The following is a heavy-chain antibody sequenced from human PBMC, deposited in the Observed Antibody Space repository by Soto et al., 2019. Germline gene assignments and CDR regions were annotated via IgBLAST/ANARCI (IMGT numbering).Heavy chain of an antibody. V-gene: IGHV4-39*01. J-gene: IGHJ4*02. D-gene: IGHD6-19*01. CDR2: IYYSGST. Sequence: SETLSLTCTVSGGSISSSSYYWGWIRQPPGKGLEWIGSIYYSGSTYYNPSLKSRVTISVNTSKNQFSLKLSSVTAADTAVYYCALSGIAVAGTGHLDYWGQGTLVTVSS. CDR1: GGSISSSSYY. CDR3: ALSGIAVAGTGHLDY.